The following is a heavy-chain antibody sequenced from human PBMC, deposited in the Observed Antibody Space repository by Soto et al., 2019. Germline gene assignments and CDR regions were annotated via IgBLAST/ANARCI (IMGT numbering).Heavy chain of an antibody. J-gene: IGHJ5*02. D-gene: IGHD1-26*01. V-gene: IGHV3-23*01. Sequence: EVQLLESGGGLVQPGGSLRLSCAASGFTFSSYAMSWVRQAPGKGLEWVSAISGSGGSTYYADSVKGRFTISRDNSKNTLYLQMNSLRAEDTAVYCCAGGSYSGYNWFDPWGQGTLVTVSS. CDR2: ISGSGGST. CDR3: AGGSYSGYNWFDP. CDR1: GFTFSSYA.